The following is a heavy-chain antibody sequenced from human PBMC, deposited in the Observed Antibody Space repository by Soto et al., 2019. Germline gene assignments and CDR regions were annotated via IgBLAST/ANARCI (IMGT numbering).Heavy chain of an antibody. CDR2: ISGGGGTT. D-gene: IGHD2-15*01. CDR3: AKYALSGGYLPYGMDV. V-gene: IGHV3-23*01. J-gene: IGHJ6*02. Sequence: GGSLRLSCAASGFTFGSYAMRWVRQAPGKGLEWVSAISGGGGTTYYADSVKGRFTISRDNSKNTLYLQMNSLRAEDTAVYYCAKYALSGGYLPYGMDVWGQGTTVTVSS. CDR1: GFTFGSYA.